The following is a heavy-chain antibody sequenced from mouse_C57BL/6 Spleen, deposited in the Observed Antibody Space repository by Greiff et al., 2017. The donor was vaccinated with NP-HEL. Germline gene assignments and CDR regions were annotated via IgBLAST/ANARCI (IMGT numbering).Heavy chain of an antibody. CDR2: INPNYGTT. CDR3: ARTGYYGSSPHWYFDV. J-gene: IGHJ1*03. V-gene: IGHV1-39*01. D-gene: IGHD1-1*01. Sequence: EVQLQQSGPELVKPGASVKISCKASGYSFTDYNMNWVKQSNGKSLEWIGVINPNYGTTSYNQKFKGKATLTVDQSSSTAYMQLNSLTSEDSAVYYCARTGYYGSSPHWYFDVWGTGTTVTVSS. CDR1: GYSFTDYN.